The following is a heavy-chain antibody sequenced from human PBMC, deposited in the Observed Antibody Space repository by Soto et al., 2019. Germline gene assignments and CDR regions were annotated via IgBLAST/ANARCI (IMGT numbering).Heavy chain of an antibody. D-gene: IGHD3-10*01. CDR2: IDGSGGIT. CDR1: GFTIGTTD. Sequence: WGSLRLSCAASGFTIGTTDMSGCRQAPGEGLEWVSTIDGSGGITYYADSVKGRFTISRDNSRNTVYLQMNSLRGDDTALYYCVKNSGWFNTWGQGALVTVSS. V-gene: IGHV3-23*01. J-gene: IGHJ5*02. CDR3: VKNSGWFNT.